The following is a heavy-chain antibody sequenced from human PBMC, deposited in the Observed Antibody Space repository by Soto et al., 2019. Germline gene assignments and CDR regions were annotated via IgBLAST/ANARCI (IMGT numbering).Heavy chain of an antibody. Sequence: QVQLVQSGAEVRKPGASVKVSCKASGYTFSRHYMHWVRQAPGQGLEWMGIINPTFSDTTYAEKFQGRLVITSYTSTHTVYIECSTLKAEDTDFYYCARVAHGISDPLFDFWGQGTLVTVSS. J-gene: IGHJ4*02. CDR3: ARVAHGISDPLFDF. CDR1: GYTFSRHY. V-gene: IGHV1-46*01. CDR2: INPTFSDT. D-gene: IGHD6-13*01.